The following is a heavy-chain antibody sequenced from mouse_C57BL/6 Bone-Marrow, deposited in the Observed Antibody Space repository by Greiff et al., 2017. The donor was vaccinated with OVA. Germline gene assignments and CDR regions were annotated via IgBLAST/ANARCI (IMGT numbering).Heavy chain of an antibody. J-gene: IGHJ3*01. CDR2: SRNKANDYTT. V-gene: IGHV7-1*01. D-gene: IGHD2-3*01. CDR3: ARDEGYDGWRFLAY. Sequence: EVQRVESGGGLVQSGRSLRLSCATSGFTFSDFYMEWVRQAPGQGLEWIAASRNKANDYTTEYSASVKGRFIVSRDTSQSILYLQMNALRAEDTAIYYCARDEGYDGWRFLAYWGQGTLVTVSA. CDR1: GFTFSDFY.